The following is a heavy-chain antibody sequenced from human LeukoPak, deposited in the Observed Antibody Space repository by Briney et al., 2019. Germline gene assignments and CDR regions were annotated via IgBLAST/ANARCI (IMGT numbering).Heavy chain of an antibody. Sequence: GGSLRLSCAASGFTFSSYSMNWVRQAPGKGLEWVSSISSSSSYIYYADSVKGRFTISRDNAKNSLYLQMYSLRAEDTAVYYCARESDSSSAPPNFDYWDQGTLVTVSS. D-gene: IGHD6-6*01. J-gene: IGHJ4*02. CDR3: ARESDSSSAPPNFDY. CDR1: GFTFSSYS. CDR2: ISSSSSYI. V-gene: IGHV3-21*01.